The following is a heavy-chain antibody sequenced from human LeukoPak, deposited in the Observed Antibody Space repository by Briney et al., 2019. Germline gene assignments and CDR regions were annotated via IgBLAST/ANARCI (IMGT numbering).Heavy chain of an antibody. J-gene: IGHJ4*02. V-gene: IGHV1-46*01. D-gene: IGHD5-18*01. Sequence: GASVKVSCKASGYTFTTYYLHWVRQAPGHGLEWMGIINPSNGITNNAQKFQGRITMIRDTPTRTVYMELSSLRSEDTAVYFCARSYSHGYPFFDYWGQGTLVTVSS. CDR1: GYTFTTYY. CDR3: ARSYSHGYPFFDY. CDR2: INPSNGIT.